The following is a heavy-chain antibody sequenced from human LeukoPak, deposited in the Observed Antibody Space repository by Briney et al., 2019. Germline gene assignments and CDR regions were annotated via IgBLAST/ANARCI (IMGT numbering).Heavy chain of an antibody. V-gene: IGHV1-3*04. D-gene: IGHD1-26*01. J-gene: IGHJ5*02. Sequence: ASVKVSCKASGYTFTSYAMHWVRQAPGQRLEWMGWINTGNGNTKYSQKFQGRVTITKDTSASTTYMELSSLRSEDTAVYYCARERAVEATTSWFDPWGQGTLVTVSS. CDR1: GYTFTSYA. CDR3: ARERAVEATTSWFDP. CDR2: INTGNGNT.